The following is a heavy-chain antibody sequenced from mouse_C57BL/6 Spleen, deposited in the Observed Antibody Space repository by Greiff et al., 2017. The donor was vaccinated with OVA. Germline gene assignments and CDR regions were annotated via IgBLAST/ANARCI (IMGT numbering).Heavy chain of an antibody. CDR3: ARSEYFDV. CDR2: INPGSGGT. CDR1: GYTFTSYG. Sequence: QVQLQQSGAELARPGASVKLSCKASGYTFTSYGISWVKQRTGQGLEWIGVINPGSGGTNYNEKFKGKATLTADKSSSTAYMQLSSLTSEDSAVYFCARSEYFDVWGTGTTVTVSS. J-gene: IGHJ1*03. V-gene: IGHV1-81*01.